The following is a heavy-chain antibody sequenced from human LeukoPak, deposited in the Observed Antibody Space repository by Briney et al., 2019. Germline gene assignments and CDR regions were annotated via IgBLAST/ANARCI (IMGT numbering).Heavy chain of an antibody. CDR2: IHYSGKA. V-gene: IGHV4-59*01. CDR3: ARFGVYYDMGV. D-gene: IGHD3-16*01. CDR1: GGSISGYY. J-gene: IGHJ6*02. Sequence: SETLSLTCTVSGGSISGYYWTWIRQPPGKGLGWIGQIHYSGKADYNPSLRSRITISVDTSKNQMSLKLSSVTAADTAVYNCARFGVYYDMGVWGQGTTVTVS.